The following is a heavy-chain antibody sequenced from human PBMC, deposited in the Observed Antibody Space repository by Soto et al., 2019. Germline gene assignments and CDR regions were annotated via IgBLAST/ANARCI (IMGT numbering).Heavy chain of an antibody. CDR3: ARAVLPATAPFDY. CDR2: IYYSGST. CDR1: GGSXSSYEYY. D-gene: IGHD2-2*01. V-gene: IGHV4-61*08. Sequence: AETLSLTCTVSGGSXSSYEYYWSWIRQPPGKGLEWIGYIYYSGSTNYNPSLQSRVTISVDTSKNQFSLKLSSVTAADTAVYYCARAVLPATAPFDYWGQGTLVTVSS. J-gene: IGHJ4*02.